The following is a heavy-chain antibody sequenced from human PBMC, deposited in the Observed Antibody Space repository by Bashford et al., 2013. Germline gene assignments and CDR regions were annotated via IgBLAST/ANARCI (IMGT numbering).Heavy chain of an antibody. CDR1: GFTFSTYG. Sequence: HSGGSLRLSCAASGFTFSTYGMSWVRQAPGKGLEWVSGISGSGGYTNYAQKFQGRVTMTRDTSTNTVYMELSSLRSEDTAVYYCARDPRIVGARASEQRNQYFQHWGQGTLVTVSS. CDR2: ISGSGGYT. J-gene: IGHJ1*01. CDR3: ARDPRIVGARASEQRNQYFQH. D-gene: IGHD1-26*01. V-gene: IGHV3-23*01.